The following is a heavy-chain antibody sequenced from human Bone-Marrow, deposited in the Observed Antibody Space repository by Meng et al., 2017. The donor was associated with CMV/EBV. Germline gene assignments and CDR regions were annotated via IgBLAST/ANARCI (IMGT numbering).Heavy chain of an antibody. Sequence: ASVKVSCKASGYTFTAYYMHWVRQAPGQGLEWMGWINPNSGGTHYAQRFQGRVSMTRGTSISTAYMELSGLRTDDTAVYYCARKGPKILITTNGFYYYGMDVWGQGTTVTVSS. J-gene: IGHJ6*02. CDR1: GYTFTAYY. D-gene: IGHD4-11*01. CDR3: ARKGPKILITTNGFYYYGMDV. V-gene: IGHV1-2*02. CDR2: INPNSGGT.